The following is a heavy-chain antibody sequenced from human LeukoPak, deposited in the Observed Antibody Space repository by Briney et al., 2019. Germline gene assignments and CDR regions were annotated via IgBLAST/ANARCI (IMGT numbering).Heavy chain of an antibody. CDR2: ISSSGSTI. J-gene: IGHJ4*02. V-gene: IGHV3-48*04. D-gene: IGHD3-3*01. Sequence: GGSLRLSCAASGFTFSSYSMNWVRQAPGKGLEWVSYISSSGSTIYYADSVKGRFTISRDNAKNSLYLQMNSLRAEDTAVYYCARAIANYDFWSGQGYWGQGTLVTVSS. CDR3: ARAIANYDFWSGQGY. CDR1: GFTFSSYS.